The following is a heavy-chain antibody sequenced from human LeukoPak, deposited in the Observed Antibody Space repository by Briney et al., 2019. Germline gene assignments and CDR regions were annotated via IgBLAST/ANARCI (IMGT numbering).Heavy chain of an antibody. V-gene: IGHV1-69*13. Sequence: SVKVSCKASGGTFSSYAISWVRQAPGQGLEWMGGIIPIFGTANYAQKFQGRVTITADESTSTAYMELSSLRSEDTAVYYCASRREGYYYMDVWGKGTTVTVSS. CDR1: GGTFSSYA. CDR3: ASRREGYYYMDV. CDR2: IIPIFGTA. J-gene: IGHJ6*03.